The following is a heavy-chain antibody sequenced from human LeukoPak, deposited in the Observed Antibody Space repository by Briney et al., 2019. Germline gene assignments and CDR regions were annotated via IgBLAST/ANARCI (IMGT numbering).Heavy chain of an antibody. Sequence: PSETLSLTCAVYGGSFSGYYWSWIRQPPGKGLEWIGEINHSGSTNYNPSLKSRVTMSVDTSKNQFSLKLSSVTAADTAVYYCARDGGLNIVLMVYASTWFDPWGQGTLVTVSS. CDR1: GGSFSGYY. J-gene: IGHJ5*02. CDR2: INHSGST. V-gene: IGHV4-34*01. CDR3: ARDGGLNIVLMVYASTWFDP. D-gene: IGHD2-8*01.